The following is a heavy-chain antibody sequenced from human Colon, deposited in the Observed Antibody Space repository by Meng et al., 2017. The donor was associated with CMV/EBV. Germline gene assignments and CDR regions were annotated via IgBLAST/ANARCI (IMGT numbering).Heavy chain of an antibody. CDR3: ARVLGYSSSVHLNPGLGGGDY. V-gene: IGHV3-7*01. J-gene: IGHJ4*02. CDR2: IKPDGSAE. D-gene: IGHD6-13*01. CDR1: GFTFGNFW. Sequence: GESLKISCAASGFTFGNFWMNWVRQAPGRGLEWVANIKPDGSAEYYVDSVKGRFTISRDNPKNSLYLQMNSLRAEDTAVYYCARVLGYSSSVHLNPGLGGGDYWGQGTLVTVSS.